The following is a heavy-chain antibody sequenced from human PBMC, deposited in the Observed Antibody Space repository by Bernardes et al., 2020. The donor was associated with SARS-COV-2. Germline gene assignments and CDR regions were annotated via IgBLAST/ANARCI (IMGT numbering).Heavy chain of an antibody. CDR2: ISSSSSTI. Sequence: GGSLRLSCAASGFTFSSYSMNWVRQAPGKGLEWVSYISSSSSTIYYGDSVKGRFTISRDNAKNSLYLQMNSLRAEDTAVYYCARVGAGPTSEWGQGTQVTVSS. CDR1: GFTFSSYS. D-gene: IGHD1-26*01. V-gene: IGHV3-48*01. CDR3: ARVGAGPTSE. J-gene: IGHJ1*01.